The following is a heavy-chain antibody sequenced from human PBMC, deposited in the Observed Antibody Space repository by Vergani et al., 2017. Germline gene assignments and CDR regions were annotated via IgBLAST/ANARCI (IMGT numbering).Heavy chain of an antibody. J-gene: IGHJ6*03. CDR3: ARDGWELLDYFYYMDV. CDR2: IKSDGSIT. D-gene: IGHD1-26*01. Sequence: VQLVETGGGVVQPGGSLRLSCSASGFSFNSYWMHWVRQVPGKGLLWVSRIKSDGSITAYADSVKGRFTISRDNAQNTLYLQMNSLRVEDTAVYYCARDGWELLDYFYYMDVWGKGTTVTVSS. CDR1: GFSFNSYW. V-gene: IGHV3-74*03.